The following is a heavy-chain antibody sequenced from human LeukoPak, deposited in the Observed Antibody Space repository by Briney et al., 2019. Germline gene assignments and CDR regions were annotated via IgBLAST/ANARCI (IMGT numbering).Heavy chain of an antibody. J-gene: IGHJ4*02. CDR1: GDSVSSNSAA. CDR2: TYYRSKWYT. D-gene: IGHD1-26*01. Sequence: SQTLSLTCAISGDSVSSNSAAWNWIRQSPSRGLEWLTRTYYRSKWYTDYAVSVKSRITINPDTSKNQLSLQLKSVTPEDTAIYYCVRDMGRIYDYWGQGTLVAVSS. CDR3: VRDMGRIYDY. V-gene: IGHV6-1*01.